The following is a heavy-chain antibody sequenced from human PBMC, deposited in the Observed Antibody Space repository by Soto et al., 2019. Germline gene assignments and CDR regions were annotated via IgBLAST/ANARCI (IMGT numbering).Heavy chain of an antibody. CDR1: GFTFSSYA. D-gene: IGHD6-13*01. Sequence: EVQLLESGGGLVQPGGSLRLSCAASGFTFSSYAMSWVRQAPGKGLEWVSAISGSGGSTYYADSVKGRFTISRDNSKNTLYLQMNSLRAEDTAVYFGDSSSWYGSGAFDIWGQGTMVTVSS. V-gene: IGHV3-23*01. CDR3: DSSSWYGSGAFDI. CDR2: ISGSGGST. J-gene: IGHJ3*02.